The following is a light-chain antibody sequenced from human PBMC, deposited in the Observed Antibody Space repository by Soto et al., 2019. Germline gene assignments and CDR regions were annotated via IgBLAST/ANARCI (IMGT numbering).Light chain of an antibody. CDR3: LLYDSGHVSL. V-gene: IGLV7-43*01. CDR1: TGAVTSDYF. Sequence: QAVVTQEPSLTVSPGGTVTLTCASSTGAVTSDYFPNWIQQKPGPTPRSLIYNTNNKYSWTPARFSGYLLGGKSALTLSDVQPEDEAYYYCLLYDSGHVSLFVGGTKLTVL. CDR2: NTN. J-gene: IGLJ2*01.